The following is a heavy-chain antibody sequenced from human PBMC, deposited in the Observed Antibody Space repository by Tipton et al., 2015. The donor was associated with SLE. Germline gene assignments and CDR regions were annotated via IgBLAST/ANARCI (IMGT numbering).Heavy chain of an antibody. D-gene: IGHD3-22*01. CDR1: GVSISTYY. CDR2: IDYSGSA. CDR3: ARGRNSAYYYYFDY. Sequence: TLSLTCTVSGVSISTYYWTWIRQSPGKGLEWIGYIDYSGSATYNPSLKSRVTISIDTPRNQISLRLTSVTAADTAMYYCARGRNSAYYYYFDYWGPGTLVTV. J-gene: IGHJ4*02. V-gene: IGHV4-59*01.